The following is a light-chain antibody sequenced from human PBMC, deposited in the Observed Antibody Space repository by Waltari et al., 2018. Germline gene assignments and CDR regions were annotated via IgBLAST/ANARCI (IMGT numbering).Light chain of an antibody. CDR3: QQYNSYSLLT. Sequence: EIQLTQSPSTLSASVGDRVTITCRASQSVSHWLSWYQEQPGKAPKLLIYKASGLENGVPSRFSGSGSGTEFTLTISSLQPDDFATYYCQQYNSYSLLTFGGGTKVEIK. CDR1: QSVSHW. V-gene: IGKV1-5*03. J-gene: IGKJ4*01. CDR2: KAS.